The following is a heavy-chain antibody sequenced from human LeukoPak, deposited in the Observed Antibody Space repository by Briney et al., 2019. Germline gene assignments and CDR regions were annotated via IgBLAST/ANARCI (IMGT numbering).Heavy chain of an antibody. J-gene: IGHJ4*01. CDR2: ISGNGIRT. CDR3: AKGSSSGSYLDS. D-gene: IGHD6-25*01. Sequence: GGSLRLSCAASGFTFDDYAMHWVRQVPGKGLEWLCFISGNGIRTYYIDSVKDRFTISRDNSKNSLYVQMNSLRREDSALYYCAKGSSSGSYLDSWGQEPGSPSPQ. V-gene: IGHV3-43*02. CDR1: GFTFDDYA.